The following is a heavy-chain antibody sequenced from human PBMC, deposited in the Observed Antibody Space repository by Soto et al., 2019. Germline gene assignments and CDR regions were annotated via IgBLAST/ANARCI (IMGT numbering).Heavy chain of an antibody. CDR2: MKQDGGDN. CDR3: AWASRSGTPGYPLDY. J-gene: IGHJ4*02. D-gene: IGHD5-12*01. Sequence: GGSLRLSCAASGFSFSSYWMNWVRQAPGKGLEWVANMKQDGGDNNYVDSVKGRFTISRDNAKKSLYREMASMRGEDTAVYYCAWASRSGTPGYPLDYWGQGSLVTVAS. CDR1: GFSFSSYW. V-gene: IGHV3-7*04.